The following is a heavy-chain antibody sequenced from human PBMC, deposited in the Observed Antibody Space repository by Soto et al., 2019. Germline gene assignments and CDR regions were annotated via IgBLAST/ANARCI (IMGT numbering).Heavy chain of an antibody. Sequence: GASVKVFCKASGYTFTGYYMHWVRQAPGQGLEWMGWINPNSGGTNYAQKFQGRVTMTRDTSISTAYMELSRLRSDDTAVYYCARGPNDSSSPHYYYYYGMDVWGQGTTVTVSS. J-gene: IGHJ6*02. CDR1: GYTFTGYY. CDR2: INPNSGGT. V-gene: IGHV1-2*02. CDR3: ARGPNDSSSPHYYYYYGMDV. D-gene: IGHD6-6*01.